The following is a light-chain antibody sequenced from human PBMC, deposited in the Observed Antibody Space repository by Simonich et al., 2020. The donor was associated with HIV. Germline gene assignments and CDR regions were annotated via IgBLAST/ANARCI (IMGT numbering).Light chain of an antibody. J-gene: IGKJ2*01. Sequence: EIVMTQSPATLSVSPGERATLSCRASQSVSSDLAWYHQEPGQAPRLLIYGASTRATGIPARFSGSGSGTEFTLTISSVQSEDFVVYYCQQYNNWPLFFGQGTKLEIK. CDR1: QSVSSD. CDR3: QQYNNWPLF. CDR2: GAS. V-gene: IGKV3-15*01.